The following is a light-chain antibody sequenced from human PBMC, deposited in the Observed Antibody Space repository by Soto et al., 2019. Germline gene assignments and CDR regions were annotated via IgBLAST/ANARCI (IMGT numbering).Light chain of an antibody. Sequence: EIVLTQSPATLSLSPGERATLSCRATQSVSKDLAWYQQKPGQAPRLVIYDASNRATGVPARFTGSGSGTGVTLTISSLEPEDFAVYYCQQRSNWPPMFTFGQGTKLEIK. CDR3: QQRSNWPPMFT. J-gene: IGKJ2*01. CDR1: QSVSKD. CDR2: DAS. V-gene: IGKV3-11*01.